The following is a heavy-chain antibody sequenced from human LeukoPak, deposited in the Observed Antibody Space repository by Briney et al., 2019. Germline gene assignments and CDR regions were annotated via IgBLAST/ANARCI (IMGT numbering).Heavy chain of an antibody. CDR3: ARVSRHYDILTVYYQLTFDY. D-gene: IGHD3-9*01. Sequence: SETLSLTCTVSGGSISSYYWSWIRQPPGKGLEWIGYIYYSGSTNYNPSLKSRVTISVDTSKNQFSLKLSSVTAADTAVYYCARVSRHYDILTVYYQLTFDYWGQGTLVTVSS. J-gene: IGHJ4*02. CDR2: IYYSGST. CDR1: GGSISSYY. V-gene: IGHV4-59*01.